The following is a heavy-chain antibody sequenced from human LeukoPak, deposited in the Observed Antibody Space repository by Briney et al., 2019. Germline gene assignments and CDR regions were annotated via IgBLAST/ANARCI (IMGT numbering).Heavy chain of an antibody. CDR2: INSDGSST. Sequence: GGSLRLSCAASGFTFSSYWMPWVRQVPGKGLVWVSRINSDGSSTSYADSVKGRFTISRDNAKNTLYVQMNSLRAEDTAVYYCSTGSGHAFDTWGRGTMVTVSS. J-gene: IGHJ3*02. D-gene: IGHD3-10*01. CDR3: STGSGHAFDT. CDR1: GFTFSSYW. V-gene: IGHV3-74*01.